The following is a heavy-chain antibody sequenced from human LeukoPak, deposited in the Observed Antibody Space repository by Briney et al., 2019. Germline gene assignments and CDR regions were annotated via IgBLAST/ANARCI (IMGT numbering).Heavy chain of an antibody. D-gene: IGHD2-15*01. CDR1: GGSISSGGYY. Sequence: SETLSLTCTVSGGSISSGGYYWSWVRQHPGRGLEWIGYIYYSGSTYYNPSLKSRVTISVDTSKNQFSLKLSSVTAADTAVYYCARVGCSGGSCYSHPKRYFDYGGQGTLVTVS. V-gene: IGHV4-31*03. J-gene: IGHJ4*02. CDR3: ARVGCSGGSCYSHPKRYFDY. CDR2: IYYSGST.